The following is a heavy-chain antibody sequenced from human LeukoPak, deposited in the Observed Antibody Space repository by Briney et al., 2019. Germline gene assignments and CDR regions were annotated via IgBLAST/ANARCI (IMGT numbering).Heavy chain of an antibody. J-gene: IGHJ4*02. CDR1: GFTFSTYG. V-gene: IGHV3-33*01. CDR2: IWYDGSDK. D-gene: IGHD2-2*02. CDR3: ARANTPFADY. Sequence: PGTSLRLSCAASGFTFSTYGMHWVRQAPGKGLEWVALIWYDGSDKYYADSVKGRFAISRDNSKNTVYLQMNSLRVEDTAVYYCARANTPFADYWGQGTLVTVSS.